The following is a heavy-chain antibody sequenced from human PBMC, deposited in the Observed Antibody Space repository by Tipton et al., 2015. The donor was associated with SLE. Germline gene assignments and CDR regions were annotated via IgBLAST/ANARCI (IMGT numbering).Heavy chain of an antibody. CDR3: VRVRPPLSIFGVVKGTDYYYMDV. Sequence: TLSLTCAVYGGSFSGYYWSWIRQPPGKGLEWIGEINHSGSTNYNPSLKGRVTISVDTSKNQFSLKLSSVTAADTAVYYCVRVRPPLSIFGVVKGTDYYYMDVWGKGTTVTVSS. D-gene: IGHD3-3*01. V-gene: IGHV4-34*01. CDR2: INHSGST. J-gene: IGHJ6*03. CDR1: GGSFSGYY.